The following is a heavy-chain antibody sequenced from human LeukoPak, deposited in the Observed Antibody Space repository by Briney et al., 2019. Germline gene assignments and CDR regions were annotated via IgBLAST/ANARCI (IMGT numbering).Heavy chain of an antibody. V-gene: IGHV3-33*01. Sequence: PGGSLRLSCAASGFTFSSYGMHWVRQAPGKGLEWVVVIWYDGSNKYYADSVKGRFTISRDNSKNTLYLQMNSLRAEDTAVYYCARDRWEYGGYDYYGMDVWGQGTTVTVSS. CDR2: IWYDGSNK. D-gene: IGHD4/OR15-4a*01. CDR1: GFTFSSYG. J-gene: IGHJ6*02. CDR3: ARDRWEYGGYDYYGMDV.